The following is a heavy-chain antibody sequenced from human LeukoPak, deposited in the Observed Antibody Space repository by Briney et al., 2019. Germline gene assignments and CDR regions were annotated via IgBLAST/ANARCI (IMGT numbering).Heavy chain of an antibody. D-gene: IGHD3-22*01. CDR2: INHSGST. Sequence: PSETLSRTCAVYGGSFSNYYWSWIRQPPGKGLEWIGEINHSGSTNYNPSPKSRVTISVDKSKNQFSLELSSVTAADTAVYYCARGRGDSSGYYYVAYWGQGTLVTVSS. CDR3: ARGRGDSSGYYYVAY. J-gene: IGHJ4*02. CDR1: GGSFSNYY. V-gene: IGHV4-34*01.